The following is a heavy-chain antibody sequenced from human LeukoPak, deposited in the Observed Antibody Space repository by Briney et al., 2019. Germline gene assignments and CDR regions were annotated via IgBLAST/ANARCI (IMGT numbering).Heavy chain of an antibody. CDR1: GFTFSSYG. CDR2: IKQDGSEK. Sequence: GGSLRLSCAASGFTFSSYGMHWVRQAPGKGLEWVANIKQDGSEKYYVDSVKGRFTISRDNAKNSLYLQMNSLRAEDTAVYYCARDMMVRGVISYYYYYYMDVWGKGTTVTISS. V-gene: IGHV3-7*01. D-gene: IGHD3-10*01. J-gene: IGHJ6*03. CDR3: ARDMMVRGVISYYYYYYMDV.